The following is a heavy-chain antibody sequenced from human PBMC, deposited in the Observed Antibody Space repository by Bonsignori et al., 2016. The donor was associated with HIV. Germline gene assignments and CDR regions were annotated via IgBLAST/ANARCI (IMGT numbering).Heavy chain of an antibody. CDR3: ARDVTGRIVGATGY. D-gene: IGHD1-26*01. J-gene: IGHJ4*02. Sequence: WVRQAPGQGLEWMGWINPNSGGTNYAQKFQGRVTMTRDTSISTAYMELSRLRSDDTAVYYCARDVTGRIVGATGYWGQGTLVTRLL. V-gene: IGHV1-2*02. CDR2: INPNSGGT.